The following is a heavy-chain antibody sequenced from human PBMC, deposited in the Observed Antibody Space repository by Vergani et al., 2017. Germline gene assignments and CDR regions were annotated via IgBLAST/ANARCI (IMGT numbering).Heavy chain of an antibody. D-gene: IGHD1-26*01. Sequence: VQLVQSGAEVKKPGSSVKVSCKASGGTFSSYAISWVRQAPGQGLEWMGGIIPIFGTANYAQKFQGRVTITADESTSTAYMELSSLRSEDTAVYYCARDFRPRPPRGASVSFDYWGQGTLVTVSS. CDR1: GGTFSSYA. V-gene: IGHV1-69*01. CDR2: IIPIFGTA. J-gene: IGHJ4*02. CDR3: ARDFRPRPPRGASVSFDY.